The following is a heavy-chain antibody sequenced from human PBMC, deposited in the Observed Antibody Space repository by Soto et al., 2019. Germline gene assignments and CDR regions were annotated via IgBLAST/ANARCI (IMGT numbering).Heavy chain of an antibody. Sequence: PGGSLRLSCAASGFSFSSFWMSWVRLAPGKGLEWVATIKQDGSEKYYVDSVKGRFTISRDHAKDSLYLQMNSLRAEDTAVYYCARDRQQLVPTFDFWGQGTLVTVSS. V-gene: IGHV3-7*03. CDR1: GFSFSSFW. J-gene: IGHJ4*02. CDR3: ARDRQQLVPTFDF. CDR2: IKQDGSEK. D-gene: IGHD6-13*01.